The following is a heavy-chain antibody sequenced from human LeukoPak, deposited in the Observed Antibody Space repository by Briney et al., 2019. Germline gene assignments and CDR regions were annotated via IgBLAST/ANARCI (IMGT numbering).Heavy chain of an antibody. V-gene: IGHV1-46*01. Sequence: ASVKVSCKASGYSFTSYYMHWVRQAPGQGLEWMGIINPNSGSISYAQKFQGRATMTRDTSTSTVYMELSSLRSEDTAVYYCARDGEMTTKLYYFDCWGQGTLVTVSS. CDR1: GYSFTSYY. CDR3: ARDGEMTTKLYYFDC. CDR2: INPNSGSI. J-gene: IGHJ4*02. D-gene: IGHD5-24*01.